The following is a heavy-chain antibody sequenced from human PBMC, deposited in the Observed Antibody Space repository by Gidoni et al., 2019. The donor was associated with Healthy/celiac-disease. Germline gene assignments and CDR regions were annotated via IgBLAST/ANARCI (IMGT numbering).Heavy chain of an antibody. CDR3: ARGQPTANGYFGHYGMDV. D-gene: IGHD3-9*01. J-gene: IGHJ6*02. Sequence: QVQLQESGPGLVKLSETLSLTCPVSGGYINCYYWNWIRQPPGKGLEWIGYIHYTGSTNYNPSLESRATILLDTSKTPFSLSLTSVTAADTAVYYCARGQPTANGYFGHYGMDVWGQGTTVTVSS. CDR1: GGYINCYY. V-gene: IGHV4-59*01. CDR2: IHYTGST.